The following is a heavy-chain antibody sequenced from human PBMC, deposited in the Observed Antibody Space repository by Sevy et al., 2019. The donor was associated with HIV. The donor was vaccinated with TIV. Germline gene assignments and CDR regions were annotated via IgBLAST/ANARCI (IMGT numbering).Heavy chain of an antibody. CDR2: INVGNGNT. D-gene: IGHD6-13*01. V-gene: IGHV1-3*01. CDR1: GYLFISFG. Sequence: ASVKVSCKASGYLFISFGMHWVRQAPGQGLEWVGWINVGNGNTKYTQKFQDRVTITRDASTSTTYMELTSLTSEDTAIYYCTREAKQQLSQYFFDFWGQGTLVTVSS. J-gene: IGHJ4*02. CDR3: TREAKQQLSQYFFDF.